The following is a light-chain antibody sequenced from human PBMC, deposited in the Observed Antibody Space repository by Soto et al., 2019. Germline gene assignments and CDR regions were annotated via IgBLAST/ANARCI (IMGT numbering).Light chain of an antibody. CDR1: SSDVGGYND. CDR3: SSYTSSSTEV. V-gene: IGLV2-14*01. J-gene: IGLJ2*01. Sequence: QSALTQPASVSGSPGQSITISCTGTSSDVGGYNDVSWYQQHPGKAPKLMIYEVSNRPSGVSNRFAGSKSGNTASLTIAGLQAEDESYYYCSSYTSSSTEVFGRGTKLTVL. CDR2: EVS.